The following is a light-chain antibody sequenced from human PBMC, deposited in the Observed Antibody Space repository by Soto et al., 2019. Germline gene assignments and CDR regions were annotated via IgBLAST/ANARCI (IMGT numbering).Light chain of an antibody. CDR3: QQSLSTLLT. CDR1: QSISGY. CDR2: GAS. Sequence: DIQMTQSPSSLSASVGDRVTITCRASQSISGYLNWYQQKPGKAPKVLISGASTLHNGVPSRFSGRGSGTDFTLTISSLQPEDVVTYYCQQSLSTLLTFGGGTKVEIK. J-gene: IGKJ4*01. V-gene: IGKV1-39*01.